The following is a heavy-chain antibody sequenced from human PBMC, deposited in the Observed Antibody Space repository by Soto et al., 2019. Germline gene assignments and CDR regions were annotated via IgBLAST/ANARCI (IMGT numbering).Heavy chain of an antibody. CDR3: AREYCSGGSCYSPYNWFDP. V-gene: IGHV1-69*13. CDR1: GDTFSSYA. Sequence: SVKVSCKASGDTFSSYAISWVRQAPGQGLEWMGGIIPIFGTANYAQKFQGRVTITADESTSTAYMELSSLRSEDTAVYYCAREYCSGGSCYSPYNWFDPWGQGTQVTVSS. D-gene: IGHD2-15*01. CDR2: IIPIFGTA. J-gene: IGHJ5*02.